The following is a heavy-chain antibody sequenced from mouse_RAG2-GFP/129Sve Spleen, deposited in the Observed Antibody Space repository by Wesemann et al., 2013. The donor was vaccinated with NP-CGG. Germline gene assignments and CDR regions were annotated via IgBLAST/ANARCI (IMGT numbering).Heavy chain of an antibody. CDR2: ISSGGSYT. V-gene: IGHV5-6*01. Sequence: ISSGGSYTYYPDSVKGRFTISRDNAKNTLYLQMSSLKSEDTAMYYCARHKDDGYYFAYWGQGTLVTVSA. CDR3: ARHKDDGYYFAY. J-gene: IGHJ3*01. D-gene: IGHD2-3*01.